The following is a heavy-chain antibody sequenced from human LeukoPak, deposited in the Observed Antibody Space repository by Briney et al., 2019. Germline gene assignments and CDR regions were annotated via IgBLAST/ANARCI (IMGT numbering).Heavy chain of an antibody. CDR3: ARQTGSGLFTLP. Sequence: YPSETLSLTCTVSGVSISSSNSYWGWIRQPPGKGLEWIGSIYYTGNTYYNASLKSRVTISIDTSKNQISLRLTSVTATDTAMYYCARQTGSGLFTLPGGQGTLVTVSS. CDR2: IYYTGNT. V-gene: IGHV4-39*01. CDR1: GVSISSSNSY. J-gene: IGHJ4*02. D-gene: IGHD3/OR15-3a*01.